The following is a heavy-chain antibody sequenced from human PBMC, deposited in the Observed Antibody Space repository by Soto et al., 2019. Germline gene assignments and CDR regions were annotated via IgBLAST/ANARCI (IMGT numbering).Heavy chain of an antibody. J-gene: IGHJ4*02. D-gene: IGHD5-18*01. V-gene: IGHV4-34*01. Sequence: SETLSLTCAVYGGSFSSYYWSWIRQPPGKGLEWIGEINHSGSTNYNPSLKSRVTISVDTSKNQFSLKLSSVTAADTTVYYCARGLRRGYSYGNRYWGQGTLVTVSS. CDR1: GGSFSSYY. CDR3: ARGLRRGYSYGNRY. CDR2: INHSGST.